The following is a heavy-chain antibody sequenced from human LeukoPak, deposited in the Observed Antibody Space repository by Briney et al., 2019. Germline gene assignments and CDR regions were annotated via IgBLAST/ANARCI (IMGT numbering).Heavy chain of an antibody. Sequence: PGGSLRLSCSASGFSFTSYAMNWVRQAPGKGLEWVSSITTGSSYIYYADSVRGRFSVSRDNAKNSLYLEMNSLRVEDTAVYYCARVEATTARSYYYYYMDVWGKGTTVTVSS. CDR2: ITTGSSYI. V-gene: IGHV3-21*06. D-gene: IGHD1-1*01. J-gene: IGHJ6*03. CDR3: ARVEATTARSYYYYYMDV. CDR1: GFSFTSYA.